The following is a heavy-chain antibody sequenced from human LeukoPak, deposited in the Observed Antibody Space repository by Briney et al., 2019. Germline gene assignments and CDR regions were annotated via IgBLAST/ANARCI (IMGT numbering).Heavy chain of an antibody. V-gene: IGHV3-30-3*01. D-gene: IGHD2-15*01. CDR1: GFTFSGYA. Sequence: GGSLRLSCAASGFTFSGYAIHWVRQAPGKGLEWVGLLSSGGINKHYSDSVKGRFIISRDNSMNTLYLQMNSLGVEDTAVYYCARDHAGSGRAFDYWGQGTLVTVSS. CDR3: ARDHAGSGRAFDY. CDR2: LSSGGINK. J-gene: IGHJ4*02.